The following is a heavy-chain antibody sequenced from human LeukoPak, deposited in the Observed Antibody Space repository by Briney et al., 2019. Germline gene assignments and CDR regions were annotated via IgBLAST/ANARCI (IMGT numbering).Heavy chain of an antibody. D-gene: IGHD4-17*01. CDR3: ARDMTTALFDY. CDR2: INTNTGNP. Sequence: ASVKISCKASGYILTNYAMNWVRQAPGQGLEWMGWINTNTGNPTYAQGFTGRFVFSLDTSVSTAYLQISSLKAEDTAVYYCARDMTTALFDYWGQGTLVTVSS. V-gene: IGHV7-4-1*02. J-gene: IGHJ4*02. CDR1: GYILTNYA.